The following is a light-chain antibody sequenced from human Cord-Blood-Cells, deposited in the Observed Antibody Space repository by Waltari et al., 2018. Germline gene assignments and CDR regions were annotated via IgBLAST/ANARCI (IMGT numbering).Light chain of an antibody. CDR3: QQYGSSPPIT. CDR2: CAS. V-gene: IGKV3-20*01. Sequence: EIVLTQSPGTLSLSPGERATLSCRASQSVSSSYLAWYHQKHGQAPRLLIYCASRRATGIPDRFSGSGSGTDFTLTISRLEPEDFAVYYCQQYGSSPPITFGQGTRLEIK. J-gene: IGKJ5*01. CDR1: QSVSSSY.